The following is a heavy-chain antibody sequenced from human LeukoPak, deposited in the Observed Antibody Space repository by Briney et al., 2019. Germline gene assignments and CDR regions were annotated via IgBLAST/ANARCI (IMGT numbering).Heavy chain of an antibody. D-gene: IGHD6-19*01. V-gene: IGHV4-61*02. J-gene: IGHJ4*02. CDR1: GGSISSGSYY. CDR2: IYTSGST. Sequence: PSETLSLTCTVSGGSISSGSYYWSWIRQPAGKGLEWIGRIYTSGSTNYNPSLKSRVTISVDTSKNQFFLKLSSVTAADTAVYYCARDLIAVAGNWGQGTLVTVSS. CDR3: ARDLIAVAGN.